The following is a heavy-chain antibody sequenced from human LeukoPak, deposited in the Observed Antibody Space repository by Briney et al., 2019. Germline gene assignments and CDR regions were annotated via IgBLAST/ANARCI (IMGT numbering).Heavy chain of an antibody. CDR2: VSNSGVST. D-gene: IGHD1-1*01. CDR3: AKDWNPSPNWLGP. Sequence: PGGSLRLSCAASGFIFSTYAMNWVRQAPGKGLGWISGVSNSGVSTNYAASVKGRFTISRDNSKNMLYLQMNGLRAEDTAVYYCAKDWNPSPNWLGPWGQGTLVIVSS. CDR1: GFIFSTYA. V-gene: IGHV3-23*01. J-gene: IGHJ5*02.